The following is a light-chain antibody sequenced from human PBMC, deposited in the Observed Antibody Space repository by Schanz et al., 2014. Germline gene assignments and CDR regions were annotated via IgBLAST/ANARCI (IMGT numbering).Light chain of an antibody. V-gene: IGKV3D-20*02. J-gene: IGKJ1*01. CDR1: QSVSSSY. Sequence: EIVLTQSPGTLSLSPGERATLSCRASQSVSSSYLAWYQQKPGQAPRLLIYDAFNRATDIPDRFSGSGSGTDFTLTISSLEPEDFAVYYCQQRSNWWTFGQGTKVEIK. CDR2: DAF. CDR3: QQRSNWWT.